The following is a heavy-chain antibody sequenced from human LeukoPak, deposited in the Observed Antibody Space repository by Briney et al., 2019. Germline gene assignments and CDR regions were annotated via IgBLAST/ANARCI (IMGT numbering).Heavy chain of an antibody. CDR3: TRGGRYTSYYWQY. CDR2: IKKDGSER. V-gene: IGHV3-7*01. CDR1: ELIFSDFC. Sequence: GGSLRLSCVASELIFSDFCMTWVRHSRGKGLEWVATIKKDGSERCYVDSVKGRFTIFRDNAENTLYLHMNSLRAEDTAVYYCTRGGRYTSYYWQYWGLGTLVTVSS. D-gene: IGHD1-26*01. J-gene: IGHJ4*02.